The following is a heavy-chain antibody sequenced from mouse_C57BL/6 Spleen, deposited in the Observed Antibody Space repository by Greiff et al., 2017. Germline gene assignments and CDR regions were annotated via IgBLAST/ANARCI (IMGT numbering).Heavy chain of an antibody. D-gene: IGHD3-2*02. CDR3: ARQETVSSGYVDY. V-gene: IGHV5-6*02. CDR2: ISSGGSYT. CDR1: GFTFSSYG. Sequence: EVMLVEPGGDLVKPGGSLKLSCAASGFTFSSYGMSWVRQTPDKRLEWVATISSGGSYTYYPDSVKGRYTISKDNATNTLYLQMSSLKSEDTTMYYCARQETVSSGYVDYWGQGTTLTVSA. J-gene: IGHJ2*01.